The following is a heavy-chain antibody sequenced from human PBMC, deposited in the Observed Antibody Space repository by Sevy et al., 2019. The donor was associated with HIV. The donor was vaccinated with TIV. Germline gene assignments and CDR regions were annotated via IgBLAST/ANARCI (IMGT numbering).Heavy chain of an antibody. Sequence: SGPTLVNPTQTLTLTCTFSGFSLSSSGEGVGWIRQPPGKALEWLANIYWNENQRYSPSLKSRLTITKDTSKNQVVPTMTNMDPVDTATYYCAHRGGVQFYDSSGYYSRAEYFHPWGQGTLITVSS. V-gene: IGHV2-5*01. J-gene: IGHJ1*01. CDR1: GFSLSSSGEG. D-gene: IGHD3-22*01. CDR3: AHRGGVQFYDSSGYYSRAEYFHP. CDR2: IYWNENQ.